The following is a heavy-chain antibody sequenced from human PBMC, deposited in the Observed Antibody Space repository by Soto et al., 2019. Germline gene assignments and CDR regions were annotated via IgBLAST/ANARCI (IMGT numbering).Heavy chain of an antibody. J-gene: IGHJ4*02. Sequence: QITLKESGPTVVKPTETLTLTCTFSGFSLTTSGVGVGWVRQSPGKAPEWLALIYWDDDKRYSTSLNSRLIIAKDTAKNQVLPKMVKVDLAEISPYHCAHRVLSTFFGLITTTAIYFHFWCPGTPVVVSS. D-gene: IGHD3-3*01. CDR3: AHRVLSTFFGLITTTAIYFHF. V-gene: IGHV2-5*02. CDR1: GFSLTTSGVG. CDR2: IYWDDDK.